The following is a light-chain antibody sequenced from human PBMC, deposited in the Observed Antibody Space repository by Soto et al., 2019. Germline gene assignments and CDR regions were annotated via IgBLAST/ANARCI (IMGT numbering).Light chain of an antibody. CDR3: QQLNNYPFT. CDR1: QGISSY. CDR2: AAS. Sequence: DIQLTQSPSFLSASVGDRVTITCRASQGISSYLAWYQQKPGKAPNLLIYAASTLQSGVPSRFSGSGSGTEFNPTISSLQPDDFATYYCQQLNNYPFTFGPGTKVDI. J-gene: IGKJ3*01. V-gene: IGKV1-9*01.